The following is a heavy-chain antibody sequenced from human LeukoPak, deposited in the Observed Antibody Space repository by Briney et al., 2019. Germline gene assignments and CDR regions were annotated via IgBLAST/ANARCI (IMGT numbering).Heavy chain of an antibody. CDR2: ISAYNGNT. D-gene: IGHD1-1*01. V-gene: IGHV1-18*01. J-gene: IGHJ4*02. Sequence: ASVKVSCKASGYTFTSYGISWVRQAPGQGLEWMGWISAYNGNTNYAQKLQGRVTMTTDTSTSTAYMELRSLGSDDTAVYYCARDNKPRSGMTPLDYWGQGTLVTVSS. CDR1: GYTFTSYG. CDR3: ARDNKPRSGMTPLDY.